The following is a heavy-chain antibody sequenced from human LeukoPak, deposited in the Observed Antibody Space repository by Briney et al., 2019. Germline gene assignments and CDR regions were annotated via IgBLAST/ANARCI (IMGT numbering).Heavy chain of an antibody. CDR2: MNPNSGNT. J-gene: IGHJ4*02. V-gene: IGHV1-8*01. CDR1: GYTFTSYD. Sequence: GASVKVSCKASGYTFTSYDINWVRQATGQGLEWMGWMNPNSGNTGYAQKFQGRVTMTRNTSISTAYMELSSLRSEDTAVYYCARVSCSSGYYPWDYWGQGTLVTVSS. CDR3: ARVSCSSGYYPWDY. D-gene: IGHD3-22*01.